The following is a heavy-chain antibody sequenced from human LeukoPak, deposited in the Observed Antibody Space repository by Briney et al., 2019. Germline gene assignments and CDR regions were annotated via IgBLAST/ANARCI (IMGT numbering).Heavy chain of an antibody. V-gene: IGHV3-48*02. CDR1: GFTFSTYS. CDR3: ARESRWQVDC. CDR2: ISSSSSNM. Sequence: GGSLRLSCAASGFTFSTYSMNWVRQAPGKGLEWVSYISSSSSNMYYADSVKGRFTISRDNAKNSLYLQMNSLRDEDTAVYYCARESRWQVDCWGQGTLVTVSS. J-gene: IGHJ4*02. D-gene: IGHD5-24*01.